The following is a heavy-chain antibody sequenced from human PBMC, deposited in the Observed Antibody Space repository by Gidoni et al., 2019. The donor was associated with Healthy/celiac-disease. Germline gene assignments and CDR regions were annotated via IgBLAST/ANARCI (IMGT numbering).Heavy chain of an antibody. CDR1: GFTFSSYE. CDR3: ARLGYSGSYLGAFDI. J-gene: IGHJ3*02. Sequence: EVQLVESGGGLVQPGGSLRLSCAASGFTFSSYEMNWVRQAPGKGLEWVSYISSSGSTIYYADSVKGRFTISIDNAKNSLYLQMNSLRAEDTAVYYCARLGYSGSYLGAFDIWGQGTMVTVSS. D-gene: IGHD1-26*01. V-gene: IGHV3-48*03. CDR2: ISSSGSTI.